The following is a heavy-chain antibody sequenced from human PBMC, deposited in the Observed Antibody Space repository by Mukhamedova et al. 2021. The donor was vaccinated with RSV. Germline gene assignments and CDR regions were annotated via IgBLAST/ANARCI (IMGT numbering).Heavy chain of an antibody. D-gene: IGHD3-22*01. V-gene: IGHV1-69*02. Sequence: GRVTITVDKSTSTAYMELSSLRSEDTAVYYCATIDSSGYYYYFDYWGQGTLVTVSS. CDR3: ATIDSSGYYYYFDY. J-gene: IGHJ4*02.